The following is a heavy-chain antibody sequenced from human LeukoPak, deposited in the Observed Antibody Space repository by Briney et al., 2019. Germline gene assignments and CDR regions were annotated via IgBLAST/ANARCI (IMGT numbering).Heavy chain of an antibody. Sequence: ASVKVSCKASGGTFSSYAISWVRQAPGQGLEWMGWITTYNGRTDCAQKFEGRVAVTSDTSTNTTYLELRSLRSDDTAVYYCARERRYCSSIGRRGENWFDPWGQGTPVTVFS. CDR3: ARERRYCSSIGRRGENWFDP. J-gene: IGHJ5*02. CDR2: ITTYNGRT. D-gene: IGHD2-2*01. V-gene: IGHV1-18*01. CDR1: GGTFSSYA.